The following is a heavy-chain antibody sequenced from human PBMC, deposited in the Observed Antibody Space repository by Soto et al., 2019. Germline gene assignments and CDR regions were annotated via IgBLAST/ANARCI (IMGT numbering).Heavy chain of an antibody. V-gene: IGHV3-23*01. CDR3: AKFDLGHYDYNWGSSLKAFDI. CDR1: GFTFSRYA. Sequence: EVQLLESGGGLVQPGGSLRLSCAASGFTFSRYAVSWVRQAPGKGLEWVSAISGSGGSTYYADSVKGRFTISRDNSKNTLYLQMNSLRAEDTAVYYCAKFDLGHYDYNWGSSLKAFDIWGQGTMVTVSS. J-gene: IGHJ3*02. CDR2: ISGSGGST. D-gene: IGHD3-16*01.